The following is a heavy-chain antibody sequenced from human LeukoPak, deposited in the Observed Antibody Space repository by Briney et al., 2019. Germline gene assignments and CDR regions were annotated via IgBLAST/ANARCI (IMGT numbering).Heavy chain of an antibody. Sequence: GGSLRLSCAASGFTFDDYGMSWVRQAPGKGLEWVSAISGSGGSTYYADSVKGRFTISRDNSKNTLYLQMNSLRAEDTAVYYCASSPGYTYAFDIWGQGTMVTVSS. D-gene: IGHD6-13*01. CDR2: ISGSGGST. CDR1: GFTFDDYG. CDR3: ASSPGYTYAFDI. V-gene: IGHV3-23*01. J-gene: IGHJ3*02.